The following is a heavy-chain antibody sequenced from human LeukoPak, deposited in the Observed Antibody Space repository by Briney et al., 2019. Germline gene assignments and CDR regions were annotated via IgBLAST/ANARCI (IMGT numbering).Heavy chain of an antibody. Sequence: SETLSLTCTVSGGSISSSSYYWGWIRQPPGKGLEWIGSIYYSGSTYYNPSLKSRVTISVDTSKNQFSLKPSSVTAADTAVYYCATEKGFGESYIDYWGQGTLVTVSS. J-gene: IGHJ4*02. V-gene: IGHV4-39*07. CDR1: GGSISSSSYY. CDR3: ATEKGFGESYIDY. D-gene: IGHD3-10*01. CDR2: IYYSGST.